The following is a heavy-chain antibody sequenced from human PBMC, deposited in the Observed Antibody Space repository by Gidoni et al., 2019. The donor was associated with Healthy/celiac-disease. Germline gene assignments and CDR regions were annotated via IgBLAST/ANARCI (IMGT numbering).Heavy chain of an antibody. Sequence: EVLLVESGGGLVQPGGFLRLFCAASGSPVSSNYMSWVRQAPGKGLEWVSVIYSGGSTYYADSVKGRFTISRHNSKNTLYLQMNSLRAEDTAVYYCARDRRGIQLWSSYGMDVWGQGTTVTVSS. J-gene: IGHJ6*02. V-gene: IGHV3-53*04. CDR3: ARDRRGIQLWSSYGMDV. CDR1: GSPVSSNY. D-gene: IGHD5-18*01. CDR2: IYSGGST.